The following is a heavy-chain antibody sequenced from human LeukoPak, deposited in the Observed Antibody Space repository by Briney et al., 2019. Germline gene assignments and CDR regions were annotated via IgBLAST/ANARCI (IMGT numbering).Heavy chain of an antibody. Sequence: KPSETLSLTCAVYGGSFSGYYWIWIRQPPGKGLEWIGEINHSGSTNYNPSLKSRVTISVDTSKNQFSLKLSSVTAADTAVYYCARGRAWFGDFDLWGRGTLVTVSS. CDR2: INHSGST. D-gene: IGHD3-10*01. V-gene: IGHV4-34*01. CDR3: ARGRAWFGDFDL. J-gene: IGHJ2*01. CDR1: GGSFSGYY.